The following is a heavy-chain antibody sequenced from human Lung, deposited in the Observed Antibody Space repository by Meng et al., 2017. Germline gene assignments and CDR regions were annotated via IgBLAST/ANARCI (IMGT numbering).Heavy chain of an antibody. CDR3: ARDEDISAAGKLFGDY. J-gene: IGHJ4*02. D-gene: IGHD6-13*01. Sequence: QVPVVQSGGEGKEPGASVKGSCKASGYTFPDYWLHWVRRAPGQGLEWMGRINPKSGDTHYAQRFQGRVTMTGDTSISTAYMELSGLRSDDTAMYYCARDEDISAAGKLFGDYWGQGTLVTVSS. CDR2: INPKSGDT. CDR1: GYTFPDYW. V-gene: IGHV1-2*06.